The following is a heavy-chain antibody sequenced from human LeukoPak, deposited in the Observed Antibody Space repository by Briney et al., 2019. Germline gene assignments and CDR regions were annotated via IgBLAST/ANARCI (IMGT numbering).Heavy chain of an antibody. CDR1: GDSLTEVP. CDR3: ATVRDFATIAVPGFNV. J-gene: IGHJ6*04. Sequence: ASVKVSCKVSGDSLTEVPMYWVRQAPGKGLEWMGGFDPEEGETIYAQKSQGRVTMTEDTSTDTAYMELSSLRSEDTAIYYCATVRDFATIAVPGFNVWGKGTTVTVSS. V-gene: IGHV1-24*01. D-gene: IGHD6-19*01. CDR2: FDPEEGET.